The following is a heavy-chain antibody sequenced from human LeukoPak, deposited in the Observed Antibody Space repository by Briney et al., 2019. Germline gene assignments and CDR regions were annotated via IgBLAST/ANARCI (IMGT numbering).Heavy chain of an antibody. D-gene: IGHD4-23*01. CDR1: GGSISSYD. CDR3: ARDGGGKSRPFDY. CDR2: IHYSGST. J-gene: IGHJ4*02. V-gene: IGHV4-59*01. Sequence: SETLSPTCTVSGGSISSYDWSWFRQPPGKGLEWIGYIHYSGSTNYNPSLQSRLTISVDTSKNQFSLKLSSVTAADTAVYYCARDGGGKSRPFDYWGQGTPVTVSS.